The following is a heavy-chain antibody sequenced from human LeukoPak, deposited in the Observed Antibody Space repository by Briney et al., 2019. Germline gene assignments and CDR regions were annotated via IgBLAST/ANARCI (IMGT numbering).Heavy chain of an antibody. CDR3: ARRRRDPPFLSSPNWFDP. Sequence: SETLSLTCAVYIDSFSNYHWNWIRQTPAKGMEWIGEVNESGGTNISPSLRSRVILSVDTSKNQFSLKLSSVTAADTAVYYCARRRRDPPFLSSPNWFDPWGQGTLVTVSS. V-gene: IGHV4-34*01. CDR1: IDSFSNYH. CDR2: VNESGGT. J-gene: IGHJ5*02.